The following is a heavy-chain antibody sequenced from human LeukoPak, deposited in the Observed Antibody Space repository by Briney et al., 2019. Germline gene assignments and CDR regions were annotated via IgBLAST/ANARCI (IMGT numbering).Heavy chain of an antibody. V-gene: IGHV4-39*01. CDR3: ARPSRIAARPAWFDP. D-gene: IGHD6-6*01. CDR2: IYYSGST. CDR1: GGSISSSSYY. J-gene: IGHJ5*02. Sequence: SETLSLTCTVSGGSISSSSYYWGWIRQPPGKGLEWIGSIYYSGSTYYNPSLKGRVTISVDTSKNQFSLKLSSVTAADTAVYYCARPSRIAARPAWFDPWGQGTLVTVSS.